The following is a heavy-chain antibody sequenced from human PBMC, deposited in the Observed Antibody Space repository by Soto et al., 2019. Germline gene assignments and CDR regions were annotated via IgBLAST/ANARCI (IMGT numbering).Heavy chain of an antibody. J-gene: IGHJ6*02. Sequence: GGSRRLSCAASGFTFRNYGMHWVRQAPGKGLEWVAVIFCDGGREGYADSVKGRFTISRDNANNTLYLQMNSLRAEDTAVYFCAKSRDGSRLYYFNGMDVWGQGTTAPVSS. V-gene: IGHV3-30*18. CDR3: AKSRDGSRLYYFNGMDV. D-gene: IGHD2-2*01. CDR2: IFCDGGRE. CDR1: GFTFRNYG.